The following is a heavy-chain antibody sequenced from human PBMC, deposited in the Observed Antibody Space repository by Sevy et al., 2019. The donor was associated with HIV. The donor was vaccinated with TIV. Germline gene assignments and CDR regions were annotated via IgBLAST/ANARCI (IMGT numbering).Heavy chain of an antibody. D-gene: IGHD3-22*01. J-gene: IGHJ4*02. CDR3: ATGPSYYDSSGYYY. CDR2: FDPEDGET. V-gene: IGHV1-24*01. Sequence: ASVKVSCKVSGYTVTELSMHWVRQAPGKGLEWMGGFDPEDGETIYAQKFQGRVTMTEDTSTDTAYMELSSLRSEDTAVYYCATGPSYYDSSGYYYWGQGTLVTVSS. CDR1: GYTVTELS.